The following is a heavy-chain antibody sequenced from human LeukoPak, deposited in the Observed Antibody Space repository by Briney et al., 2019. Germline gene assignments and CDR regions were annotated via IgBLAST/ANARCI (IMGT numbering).Heavy chain of an antibody. CDR2: ISSDGNNK. Sequence: GGSLRLSCAASGFTFSSYGLHWVRQAPGKGLEWVALISSDGNNKYFADSVKGRFTISRDNSKNTLYLQMSSLRTEDTAIYYCAKDSGKSAAVVVSRAPQDYWGQGTLVTVSS. D-gene: IGHD2-2*01. J-gene: IGHJ4*02. CDR1: GFTFSSYG. V-gene: IGHV3-30*18. CDR3: AKDSGKSAAVVVSRAPQDY.